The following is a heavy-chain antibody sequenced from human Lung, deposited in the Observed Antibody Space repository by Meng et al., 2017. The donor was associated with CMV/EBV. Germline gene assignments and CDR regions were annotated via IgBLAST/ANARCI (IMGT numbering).Heavy chain of an antibody. V-gene: IGHV1-69*05. Sequence: SXXVSCKASGGTFNSYVIYWVRQAPGQGLEWMGGITPISATVNYAQRFQGRVTLTTDESMNTAYMELTGLRSDDTAVYFCARWSISIQHWGQGTLVTVSS. CDR2: ITPISATV. CDR1: GGTFNSYV. CDR3: ARWSISIQH. J-gene: IGHJ1*01. D-gene: IGHD3-3*02.